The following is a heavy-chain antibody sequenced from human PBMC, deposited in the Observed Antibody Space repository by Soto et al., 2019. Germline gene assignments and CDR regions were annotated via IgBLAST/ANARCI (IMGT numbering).Heavy chain of an antibody. J-gene: IGHJ5*02. CDR1: GFIFSTNS. D-gene: IGHD1-26*01. CDR3: ARSLARVGSHYDWFDP. Sequence: NPGGSLRLSCAASGFIFSTNSMNWVRQAPGKGLEWVSSISSSSSYIYYADSLKGRFTVSRDNAKNSLYLQMNSLRAEDTAVYYCARSLARVGSHYDWFDPWGPGTLVTVSS. V-gene: IGHV3-21*01. CDR2: ISSSSSYI.